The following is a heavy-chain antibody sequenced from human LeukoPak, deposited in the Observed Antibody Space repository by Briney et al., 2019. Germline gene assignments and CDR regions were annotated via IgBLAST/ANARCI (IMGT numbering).Heavy chain of an antibody. CDR1: LDCTNSNF. J-gene: IGHJ4*02. CDR3: AREILGGFNPGAY. Sequence: SETLSLPCTFSLDCTNSNFWSWVRQPPGKGLEWIGEIHRSGSPNYNPSLQSRVTISIDRSRNQIALELSSVTAADTAVYYCAREILGGFNPGAYWGQGTLVTVSS. CDR2: IHRSGSP. D-gene: IGHD3-10*01. V-gene: IGHV4-4*02.